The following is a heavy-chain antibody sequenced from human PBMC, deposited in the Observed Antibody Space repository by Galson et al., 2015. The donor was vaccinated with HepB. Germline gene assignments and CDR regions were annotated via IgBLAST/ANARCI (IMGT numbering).Heavy chain of an antibody. Sequence: SLRLSCAASGFTFSRFGMHWVRQAPGKGLEWVAVISNDESKKYYADSVKGRFTISRDNSENTLYLQMNSLRPEDTAVYYCAKDSDPGRYPFDPWGQGTLVAVSS. CDR3: AKDSDPGRYPFDP. J-gene: IGHJ5*02. CDR2: ISNDESKK. V-gene: IGHV3-30*18. D-gene: IGHD3-10*01. CDR1: GFTFSRFG.